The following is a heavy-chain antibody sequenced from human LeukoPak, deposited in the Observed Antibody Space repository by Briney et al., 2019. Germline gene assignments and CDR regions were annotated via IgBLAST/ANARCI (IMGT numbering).Heavy chain of an antibody. CDR3: ATGGWSAY. CDR2: IGNSGSAI. Sequence: GGSLRLSCAASGFIFRSYEMHWVRQAPGKGLEWVSHIGNSGSAIYYADSVKGRFTISRDNAKNSLYLQMNSLRAEDTAVYYCATGGWSAYWGQGTLVTVSS. CDR1: GFIFRSYE. D-gene: IGHD3-3*01. V-gene: IGHV3-48*03. J-gene: IGHJ4*02.